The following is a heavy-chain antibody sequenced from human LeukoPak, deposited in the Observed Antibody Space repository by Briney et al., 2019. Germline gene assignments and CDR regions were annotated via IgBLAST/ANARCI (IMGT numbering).Heavy chain of an antibody. Sequence: SETLSLTCRVSDDSIDSVSYYWHWLRQAAGTGLEWIGRIHSSGTSNSNPSLKSRVTMSVDTSKNQFSLKLSSVTAADTAVYYCARDRDSNSPLANWFDPWGQGTLVTVSS. V-gene: IGHV4-61*02. J-gene: IGHJ5*02. CDR2: IHSSGTS. D-gene: IGHD4-11*01. CDR3: ARDRDSNSPLANWFDP. CDR1: DDSIDSVSYY.